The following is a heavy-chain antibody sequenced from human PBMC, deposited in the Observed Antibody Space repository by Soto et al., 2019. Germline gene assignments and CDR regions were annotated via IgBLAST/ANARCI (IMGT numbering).Heavy chain of an antibody. V-gene: IGHV3-74*01. CDR1: VFTFSSYW. CDR2: INNDGSSI. CDR3: AKVGYYGSGSLGFDP. D-gene: IGHD3-10*01. J-gene: IGHJ5*02. Sequence: PGWTLRLSCEGSVFTFSSYWVHWFRQAPLNVLVWVSLINNDGSSISYSDSVKGRFTISRDNAKNTLYLQMNSLRVEDTAVYYCAKVGYYGSGSLGFDPWGQGTLVTVSS.